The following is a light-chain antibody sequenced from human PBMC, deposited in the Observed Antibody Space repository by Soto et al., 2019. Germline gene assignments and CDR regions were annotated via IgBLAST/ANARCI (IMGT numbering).Light chain of an antibody. J-gene: IGLJ3*02. V-gene: IGLV1-44*01. CDR3: AAWDDSLNGPV. CDR2: STN. Sequence: LTQPPSASGTPGQGVTISCSGSSSNIGSNIVNWYQQLPGTAPKVLIYSTNQRPSGVPDRFSGSKSGTSASLAISGLQSEDEADYYCAAWDDSLNGPVFGGGTKVTVL. CDR1: SSNIGSNI.